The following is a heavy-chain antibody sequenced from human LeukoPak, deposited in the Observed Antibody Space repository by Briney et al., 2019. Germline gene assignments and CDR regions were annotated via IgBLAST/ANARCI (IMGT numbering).Heavy chain of an antibody. CDR3: ARDGSGEWPIGY. D-gene: IGHD3-10*01. CDR1: GFTFSSKW. CDR2: IKYDGSEK. V-gene: IGHV3-7*01. Sequence: RTGGPLRLSCAASGFTFSSKWMSWVRQAPGKGLEWVANIKYDGSEKYCVDSVKGRFTISRDNAENALYLQMNSLRVEDTAVYYCARDGSGEWPIGYWGQGTLVTVSS. J-gene: IGHJ4*02.